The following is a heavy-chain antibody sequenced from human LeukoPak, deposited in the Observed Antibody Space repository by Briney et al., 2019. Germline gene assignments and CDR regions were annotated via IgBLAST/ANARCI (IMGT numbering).Heavy chain of an antibody. D-gene: IGHD3-16*02. Sequence: PGGSLRLSCAASGFTFSNAWMNWVRQAPGKGLEWVGRIKSETDGGTTDYAAPAKGRFTISRDDSKNTLYLQMNSLKTEDTAVYYCTTEPLSSWDPWGQGTLVTVSS. V-gene: IGHV3-15*07. CDR1: GFTFSNAW. CDR3: TTEPLSSWDP. CDR2: IKSETDGGTT. J-gene: IGHJ5*02.